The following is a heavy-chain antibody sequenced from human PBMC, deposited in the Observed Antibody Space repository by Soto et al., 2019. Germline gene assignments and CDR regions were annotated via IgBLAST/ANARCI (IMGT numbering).Heavy chain of an antibody. D-gene: IGHD6-6*01. J-gene: IGHJ4*02. Sequence: PSETLSLTCTVSSGSISTSRSYLGWIRPPPGQGLEWIGSIYYSGNTYYRPSLKSRVTMTRDTSISTAYMELSRLRSDDTAVYYCARDRGSSLALDYWGQGTLVTVSS. V-gene: IGHV4-39*02. CDR3: ARDRGSSLALDY. CDR1: SGSISTSRSY. CDR2: IYYSGNT.